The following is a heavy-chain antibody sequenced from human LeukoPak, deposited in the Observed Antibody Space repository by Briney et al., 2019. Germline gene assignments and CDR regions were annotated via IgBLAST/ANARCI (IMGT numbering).Heavy chain of an antibody. CDR1: GFTFSSYW. Sequence: GGSLRLSCAASGFTFSSYWMHWVRQAPGKGLVWVSRINSDGGSTSYADSVKGRFTISRDNAKNTLYLQMNSLRAEDTAVYYCASDPYGDYLVDPWGRGTLVTVSS. CDR2: INSDGGST. V-gene: IGHV3-74*01. CDR3: ASDPYGDYLVDP. D-gene: IGHD4-17*01. J-gene: IGHJ5*02.